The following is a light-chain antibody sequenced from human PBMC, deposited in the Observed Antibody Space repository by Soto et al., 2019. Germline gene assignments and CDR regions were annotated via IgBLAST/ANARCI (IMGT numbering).Light chain of an antibody. V-gene: IGKV1-33*01. J-gene: IGKJ1*01. CDR3: LQDHDDSWT. Sequence: DIQMTQCPSSLSASVGDRVPITCQASQDISNYLNWYQQKPGKAPKLLIYDASNLETGVPSRFRGSRSGTEFTLTVSSLQPEDFATYYCLQDHDDSWTVGQGTKVDI. CDR1: QDISNY. CDR2: DAS.